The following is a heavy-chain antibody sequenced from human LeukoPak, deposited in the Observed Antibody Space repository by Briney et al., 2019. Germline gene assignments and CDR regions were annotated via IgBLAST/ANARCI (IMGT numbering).Heavy chain of an antibody. J-gene: IGHJ6*03. CDR1: GGSISSYY. D-gene: IGHD3-22*01. Sequence: SETLSLACTVSGGSISSYYWSWIRQPPGKGLEWIGFVYYSGTTNYNPSLKSRVTISVDTSKNQFSLKLSSVTAADTAVYYCARSSEGRYYYDSSGYSYYYYYMDVWGKGTTVTISS. CDR2: VYYSGTT. CDR3: ARSSEGRYYYDSSGYSYYYYYMDV. V-gene: IGHV4-59*01.